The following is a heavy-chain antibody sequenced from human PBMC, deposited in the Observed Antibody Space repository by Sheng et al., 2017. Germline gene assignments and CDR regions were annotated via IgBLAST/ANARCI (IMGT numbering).Heavy chain of an antibody. V-gene: IGHV3-73*02. Sequence: EVQLVESGGGLVQPWGVPSKLSCAASGFTFSGSAMHWVRQASGKGLEWVGRIRSKANSYATAYAASVKGRFTISRDDSKNTAYLQMNSLKTEDTAVYYCTRRLAYGDSPFDYWGQGTLVTVSS. J-gene: IGHJ4*02. D-gene: IGHD4-17*01. CDR1: GFTFSGSA. CDR2: IRSKANSYAT. CDR3: TRRLAYGDSPFDY.